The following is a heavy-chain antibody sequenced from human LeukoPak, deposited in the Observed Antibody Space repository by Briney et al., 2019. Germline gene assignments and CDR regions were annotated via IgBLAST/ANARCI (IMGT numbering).Heavy chain of an antibody. CDR1: RYTFTGYY. Sequence: ASVQVSFKASRYTFTGYYMHWVRQAPGQGLEWMGWINPNSGGTNYAQKFQGRVTMTRDTSISTAYMELSRLRSDDTAVYYCATPTVTTWYYFDYWGQGTLVTVSS. D-gene: IGHD4-17*01. V-gene: IGHV1-2*02. J-gene: IGHJ4*02. CDR2: INPNSGGT. CDR3: ATPTVTTWYYFDY.